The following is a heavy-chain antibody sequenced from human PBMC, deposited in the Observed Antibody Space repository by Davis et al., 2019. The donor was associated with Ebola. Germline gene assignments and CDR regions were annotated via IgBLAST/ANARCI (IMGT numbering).Heavy chain of an antibody. CDR3: ARDIYSNSMTFDY. CDR1: GGSISSYY. CDR2: IYYSGST. V-gene: IGHV4-59*13. Sequence: SETLSLTCTVSGGSISSYYWNWIRQPPGKGLEWIAYIYYSGSTNYNPSLKSRVTISVDTSKNQFSLKLSSVTAADTAVYYCARDIYSNSMTFDYWGQGTLVTVSS. J-gene: IGHJ4*02. D-gene: IGHD4-11*01.